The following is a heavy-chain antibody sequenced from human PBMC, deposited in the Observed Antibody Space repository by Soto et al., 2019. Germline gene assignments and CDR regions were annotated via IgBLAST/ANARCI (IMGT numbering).Heavy chain of an antibody. CDR3: ARDGGDCSGGSCPETYYYYYGMDV. CDR2: INPKSGAT. Sequence: GASVKVSCKASGYAFTDYYLHWVRQAPGQGLEWMGWINPKSGATHYSQKFQGWVTMTRETSISTANMEVTRLTSDATAVYYCARDGGDCSGGSCPETYYYYYGMDVWGQGTTVTVSS. J-gene: IGHJ6*02. D-gene: IGHD2-15*01. CDR1: GYAFTDYY. V-gene: IGHV1-2*04.